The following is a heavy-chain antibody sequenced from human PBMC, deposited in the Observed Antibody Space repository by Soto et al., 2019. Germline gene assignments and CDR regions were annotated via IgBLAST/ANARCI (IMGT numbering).Heavy chain of an antibody. CDR2: VSYSVSP. V-gene: IGHV4-59*01. CDR3: ARSAPAGILIWDY. Sequence: SETLSLTCTVSGGSINSYYWSWLRQPPGKGLEWIGYVSYSVSPKYNPSLKTRVSISLDTSNNQFALKLTSVTAADTAVYYCARSAPAGILIWDYWGQGALVTVS. J-gene: IGHJ4*02. CDR1: GGSINSYY. D-gene: IGHD3-16*01.